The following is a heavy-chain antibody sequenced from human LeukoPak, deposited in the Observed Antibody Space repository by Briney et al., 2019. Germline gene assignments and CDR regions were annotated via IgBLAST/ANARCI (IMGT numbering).Heavy chain of an antibody. J-gene: IGHJ6*02. CDR2: IYSGGST. Sequence: GGSLRLSCAASGFTVSSNYMSWVRQAPGQGLEWVSVIYSGGSTYYADSVKGRFTISRHNFKNTLYRQMNSLRAEDTAVYYCARGYDYYYYGMDVWGQGTTVTVSS. CDR3: ARGYDYYYYGMDV. CDR1: GFTVSSNY. V-gene: IGHV3-53*04. D-gene: IGHD5-12*01.